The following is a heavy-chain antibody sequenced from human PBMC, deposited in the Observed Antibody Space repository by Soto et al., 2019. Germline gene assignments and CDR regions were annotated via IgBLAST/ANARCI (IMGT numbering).Heavy chain of an antibody. Sequence: GGSLRLSCAASGFTFSSYSINWVRQAPGKGLEWVSYISSSSTTIYYADSVKGRFTISRDNAKNSAYLQLDSLRDEDTAVYYCVRGGGIRNAFDIWGQGTTVTVSS. CDR1: GFTFSSYS. V-gene: IGHV3-48*02. CDR2: ISSSSTTI. J-gene: IGHJ3*02. CDR3: VRGGGIRNAFDI. D-gene: IGHD3-10*01.